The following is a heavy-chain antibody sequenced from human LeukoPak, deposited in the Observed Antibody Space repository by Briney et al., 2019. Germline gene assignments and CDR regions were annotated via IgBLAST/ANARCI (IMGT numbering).Heavy chain of an antibody. V-gene: IGHV3-30*03. D-gene: IGHD3-10*01. CDR2: ISYDGSNK. Sequence: PGGSLRLSCAASGFTFSSYGMHWVRQAPGKGLEWVAVISYDGSNKYYAGSVKGRFTISRDNSKNTLHLQMNSLRAEDTAVYYCESSVLWFGEPQDYWGQGTLVTVSS. CDR3: ESSVLWFGEPQDY. J-gene: IGHJ4*02. CDR1: GFTFSSYG.